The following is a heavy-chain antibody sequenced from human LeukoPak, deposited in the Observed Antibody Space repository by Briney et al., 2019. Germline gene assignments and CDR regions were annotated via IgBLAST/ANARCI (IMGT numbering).Heavy chain of an antibody. CDR2: TYYRSEWYN. D-gene: IGHD3-10*01. V-gene: IGHV6-1*01. CDR3: ARGGYYGSGSFYSTQTSVFDY. Sequence: SQTLSLTCDISGDSVSSNSAAWNWIRQSPSRGLEWLGRTYYRSEWYNDYSVSVKSRITINPDTSKNQFSLRLNSVTPEDTAVYYCARGGYYGSGSFYSTQTSVFDYWGQGTLVTVSS. J-gene: IGHJ4*02. CDR1: GDSVSSNSAA.